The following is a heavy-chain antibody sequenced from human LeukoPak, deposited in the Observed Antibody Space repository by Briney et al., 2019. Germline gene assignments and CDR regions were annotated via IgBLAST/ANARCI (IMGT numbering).Heavy chain of an antibody. J-gene: IGHJ5*02. Sequence: ASVKVSCKASGYTFTSYYMHWVRQAPGQGLECMGIINPSGGSTSYAQKFQGRVTMTRDMSTSTVYMELSSLRSEDTAVYYCAREELSLTLRFDPWGQGTLVTVSS. D-gene: IGHD1-7*01. CDR2: INPSGGST. CDR3: AREELSLTLRFDP. CDR1: GYTFTSYY. V-gene: IGHV1-46*01.